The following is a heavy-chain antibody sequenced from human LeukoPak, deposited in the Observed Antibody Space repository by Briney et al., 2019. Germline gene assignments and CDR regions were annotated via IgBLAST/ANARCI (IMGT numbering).Heavy chain of an antibody. D-gene: IGHD5-12*01. J-gene: IGHJ3*02. CDR1: GGSISSYY. CDR3: ATGIANDLVGNSGYDFPLHDAFDI. Sequence: SETLSLTCTVSGGSISSYYWSWIRQPPGKGLEWIGYIYNRGSTNYNPSLKSRVTISVDTSKNQFSLKLNSVTAADTAVYYCATGIANDLVGNSGYDFPLHDAFDIWGQGTMVTVSS. CDR2: IYNRGST. V-gene: IGHV4-59*01.